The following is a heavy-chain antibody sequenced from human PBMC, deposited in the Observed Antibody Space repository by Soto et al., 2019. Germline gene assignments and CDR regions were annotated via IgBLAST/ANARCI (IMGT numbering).Heavy chain of an antibody. CDR3: ARVMDPMVYATGGGLDY. CDR1: GYTFTSYH. CDR2: MNPNSGNT. J-gene: IGHJ4*02. Sequence: QVQLVQSGAEVKKPGASVKVSCKASGYTFTSYHINWVRQATGQGLEWMGWMNPNSGNTGYAQKFQGRVTMTRNTSISTAYMELSSLRSEDTAVYYCARVMDPMVYATGGGLDYWGQGTLVTVSS. V-gene: IGHV1-8*01. D-gene: IGHD2-8*01.